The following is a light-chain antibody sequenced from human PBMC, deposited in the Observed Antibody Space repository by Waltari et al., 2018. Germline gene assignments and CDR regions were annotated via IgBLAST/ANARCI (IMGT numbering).Light chain of an antibody. CDR2: GKN. CDR1: SRRSYY. V-gene: IGLV3-19*01. J-gene: IGLJ2*01. CDR3: NSRDSSGNHLVV. Sequence: SSELTQDPAVSVALGQTVRITCQGDSRRSYYASWYQQKPGQAPVLVIYGKNNRTSGIPDRFSGSSSGNTASLTITGAQAEDEADYYCNSRDSSGNHLVVFGRGTKLTVL.